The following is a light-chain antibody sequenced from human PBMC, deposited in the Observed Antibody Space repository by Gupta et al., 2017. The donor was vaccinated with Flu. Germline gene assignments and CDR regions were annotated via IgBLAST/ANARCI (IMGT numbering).Light chain of an antibody. CDR1: QGINNY. CDR3: QQYGSLPLA. Sequence: PSSLSASVGDSVTVTCQASQGINNYLNWYQHKPGKAPKLLIYSASYLETGVPSRFSGSGSGTXFSFTIXSLQPEDTGTYYCQQYGSLPLAFGXGTKVEIK. CDR2: SAS. J-gene: IGKJ4*01. V-gene: IGKV1-33*01.